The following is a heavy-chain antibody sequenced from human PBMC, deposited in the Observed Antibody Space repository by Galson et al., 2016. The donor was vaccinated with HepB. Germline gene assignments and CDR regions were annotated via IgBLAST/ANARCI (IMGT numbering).Heavy chain of an antibody. CDR2: IYWDDDK. Sequence: PALVKPTQTLTLTCTFSGFSLSTSGVGVGWIRQPPGEALEWLALIYWDDDKRYRPSLKSRLTITKDTSKNQVVLTVTDMDPVDTATYYCAHSLYYYGSGSYSFDLWGRGTLVTVSS. CDR1: GFSLSTSGVG. D-gene: IGHD3-10*01. J-gene: IGHJ2*01. V-gene: IGHV2-5*02. CDR3: AHSLYYYGSGSYSFDL.